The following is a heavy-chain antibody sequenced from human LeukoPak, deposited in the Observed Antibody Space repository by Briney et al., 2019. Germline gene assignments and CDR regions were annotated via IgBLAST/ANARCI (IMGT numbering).Heavy chain of an antibody. J-gene: IGHJ4*02. CDR2: IKKDGSEE. D-gene: IGHD6-19*01. CDR3: ARFYDTGWYGHFDY. CDR1: GFTISSYY. Sequence: GGSLRLSCAASGFTISSYYMAWVRQAPGKGLEWVANIKKDGSEEYYVDSMKGRFTITRDNAQNSLYLQMNSLRAEDTAVYYCARFYDTGWYGHFDYWGQGALVAVSS. V-gene: IGHV3-7*01.